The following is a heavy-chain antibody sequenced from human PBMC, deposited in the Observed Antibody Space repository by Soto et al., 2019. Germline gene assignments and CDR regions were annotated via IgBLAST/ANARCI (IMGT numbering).Heavy chain of an antibody. CDR2: IKQDGSEK. CDR3: ARGQIFGTARRVFDP. J-gene: IGHJ5*02. V-gene: IGHV3-7*01. Sequence: PGGSLRLSCAASGFTFSSYWMSWVRQAPGKGLEWVANIKQDGSEKYYVDSVKGRFTISRDNAKNSLYLQMNSLRAEDTAVYYCARGQIFGTARRVFDPWGQGTLVTVSS. CDR1: GFTFSSYW. D-gene: IGHD3-3*01.